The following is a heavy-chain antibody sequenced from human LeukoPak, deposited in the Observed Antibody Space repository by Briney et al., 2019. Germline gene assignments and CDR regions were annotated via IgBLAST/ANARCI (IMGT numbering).Heavy chain of an antibody. CDR3: ASVRGFSTWFDP. D-gene: IGHD3-10*02. CDR1: GYTLTTYY. V-gene: IGHV1-2*02. CDR2: INPNSGGS. J-gene: IGHJ5*02. Sequence: ASVKVSCKASGYTLTTYYIHWVRQAPGQGLEWMGWINPNSGGSSYAQKFQGRVTMTRDTPTSTAYMELTRLRSDDTAVYYCASVRGFSTWFDPWGQGTLATVSS.